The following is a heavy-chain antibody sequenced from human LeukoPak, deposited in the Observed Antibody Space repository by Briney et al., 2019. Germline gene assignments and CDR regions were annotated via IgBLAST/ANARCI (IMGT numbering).Heavy chain of an antibody. V-gene: IGHV3-23*01. J-gene: IGHJ4*02. CDR1: GFTFSSYA. Sequence: PGGSLRLSCAASGFTFSSYAMSWVRQTPGRGLEWVSVVSGSGGRTYNADSVKGRFTISRDNSKNTLYMQMNSLRVEDTAVYYCAKDRGYRQLWGFDYWGQGILVTVSS. CDR2: VSGSGGRT. CDR3: AKDRGYRQLWGFDY. D-gene: IGHD5-18*01.